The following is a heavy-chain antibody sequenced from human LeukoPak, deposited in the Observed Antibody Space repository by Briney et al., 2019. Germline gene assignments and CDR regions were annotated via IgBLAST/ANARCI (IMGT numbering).Heavy chain of an antibody. V-gene: IGHV1-69*01. CDR1: GGTFSSYA. CDR2: IIPIFGTA. D-gene: IGHD2-21*02. CDR3: ASGAKVTPFDY. Sequence: SVKVSCKASGGTFSSYAISWVRQASGQGLEWMGGIIPIFGTANYAQKFQGRVTITADESTSTAYMELSSLRSEDTAVYYCASGAKVTPFDYWGQGTLVTVSS. J-gene: IGHJ4*02.